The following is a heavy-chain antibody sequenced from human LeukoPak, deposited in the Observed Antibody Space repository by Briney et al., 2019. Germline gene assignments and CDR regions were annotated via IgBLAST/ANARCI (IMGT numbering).Heavy chain of an antibody. D-gene: IGHD3-10*01. CDR3: ARGRGTTMVRGVITNYFDL. J-gene: IGHJ2*01. CDR2: INVNSGGT. Sequence: ASVKVSCKASGYTFTDYYMHWVRQAPGQGLEWMGWINVNSGGTNYAQKFLGSVTMTGDTSINTAFMELSRLRSDDTAIYYCARGRGTTMVRGVITNYFDLWGRGSLVTVSS. V-gene: IGHV1-2*02. CDR1: GYTFTDYY.